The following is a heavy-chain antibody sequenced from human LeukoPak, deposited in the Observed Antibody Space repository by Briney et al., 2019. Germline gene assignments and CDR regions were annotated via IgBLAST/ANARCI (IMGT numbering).Heavy chain of an antibody. Sequence: SETLSLTCTVSGGSISSSSYYWGWIRQPPGKGLEWIGSIYYSGSTYYNPSLKSRVTISVDTSKNQFSLKLSSVTAADTAVYYCARAPNDDFVWGSYRHFDYWGQGTLVTVSS. V-gene: IGHV4-39*07. J-gene: IGHJ4*02. D-gene: IGHD3-16*02. CDR3: ARAPNDDFVWGSYRHFDY. CDR1: GGSISSSSYY. CDR2: IYYSGST.